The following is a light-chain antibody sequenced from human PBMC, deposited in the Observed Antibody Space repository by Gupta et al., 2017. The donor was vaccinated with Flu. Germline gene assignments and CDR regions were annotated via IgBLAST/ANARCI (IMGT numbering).Light chain of an antibody. Sequence: DIQMSQSPSSLSASVGDRVIITCQASQDISNYLNWYQQKPGKAPKLLIYDASNLETGVPSRFSGSRSGTDFTFTISSLQPEDIATYYCQQYYNLRLTFGGGTKVELK. CDR2: DAS. CDR1: QDISNY. CDR3: QQYYNLRLT. V-gene: IGKV1-33*01. J-gene: IGKJ4*01.